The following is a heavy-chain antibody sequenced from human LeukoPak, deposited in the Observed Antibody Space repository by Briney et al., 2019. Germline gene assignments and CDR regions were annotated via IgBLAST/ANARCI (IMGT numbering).Heavy chain of an antibody. CDR3: ARISLDNDSSGYYLFDY. D-gene: IGHD3-22*01. CDR2: IYTSGST. Sequence: SETLSLTCTVSGGSISSYYWSWIRPPPGKGLEWIGYIYTSGSTNYNPSLKSRVTISVDTSKNQFSLKLSSVTAADTAVYYCARISLDNDSSGYYLFDYWGQGTLVTVSS. CDR1: GGSISSYY. J-gene: IGHJ4*02. V-gene: IGHV4-4*09.